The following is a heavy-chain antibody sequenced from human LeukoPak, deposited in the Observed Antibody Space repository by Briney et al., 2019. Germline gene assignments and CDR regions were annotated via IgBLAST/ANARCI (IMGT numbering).Heavy chain of an antibody. J-gene: IGHJ4*02. CDR2: LNRENIL. CDR1: GFSVSSDL. CDR3: ARHRDY. V-gene: IGHV3-66*02. Sequence: PGGPLRLSCAASGFSVSSDLMGWVRQTPGEGLEWVSVLNRENILYSIDTVKGRFTTSRDPSRNILYLQMHSLRPEDTAQYYCARHRDYWGLGTLVTVSS.